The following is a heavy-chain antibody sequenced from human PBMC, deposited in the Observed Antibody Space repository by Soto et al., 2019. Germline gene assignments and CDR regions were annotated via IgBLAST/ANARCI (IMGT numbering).Heavy chain of an antibody. D-gene: IGHD3-22*01. CDR2: IYINGSN. CDR3: VGTDTSGYYYYFDY. V-gene: IGHV4-4*07. Sequence: QVHLQESGPGLLKPSETLSLTCSVSGGSVSSYYWSWIRQPAGKGLEWIGHIYINGSNNYNSALKSRVTMSIDTSKNQVSLTLKPVTAADTAVYYCVGTDTSGYYYYFDYWGQGTLVTVSS. CDR1: GGSVSSYY. J-gene: IGHJ4*02.